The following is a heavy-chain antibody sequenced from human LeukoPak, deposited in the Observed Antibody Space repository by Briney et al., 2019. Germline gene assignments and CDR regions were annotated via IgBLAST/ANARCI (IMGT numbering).Heavy chain of an antibody. CDR2: IYTSGST. D-gene: IGHD3-10*01. CDR1: GASISSSSYY. V-gene: IGHV4-39*07. J-gene: IGHJ4*02. Sequence: SETLSLTCTVSGASISSSSYYWGWIRQPPGKGLGWIGRIYTSGSTNYNPSLKSRVTMSVDTSKNQFSLKLSSVTAADTAMYYCAREGSGSYYIDYWGQGTLVTVSS. CDR3: AREGSGSYYIDY.